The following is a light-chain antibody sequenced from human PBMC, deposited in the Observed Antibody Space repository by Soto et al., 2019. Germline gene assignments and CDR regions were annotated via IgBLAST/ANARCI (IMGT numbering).Light chain of an antibody. V-gene: IGKV1-33*01. CDR3: QQYENVPLT. CDR1: QDISNH. J-gene: IGKJ4*01. Sequence: DMQMTQSPASLSASLGDRVTISCRASQDISNHLTWYQQKPGKAPKLLIYDASNLETGVPSKFSGRGSGTDFTFTISSLQPEDIATYYCQQYENVPLTXGGGTKVEIK. CDR2: DAS.